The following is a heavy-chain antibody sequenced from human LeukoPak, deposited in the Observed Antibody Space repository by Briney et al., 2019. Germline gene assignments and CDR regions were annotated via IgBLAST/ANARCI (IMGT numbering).Heavy chain of an antibody. J-gene: IGHJ5*02. Sequence: PGGSLRLSCAASGFTFSSYGMHWVRQAPGKGLEWVAFIRYDGSNKYYADSVKGRFTISRDNSKNTLYLQMNSLRAEDTAVYYCARYSSSWSNWFDPWGQGTLVTVSS. D-gene: IGHD6-13*01. CDR1: GFTFSSYG. V-gene: IGHV3-30*02. CDR2: IRYDGSNK. CDR3: ARYSSSWSNWFDP.